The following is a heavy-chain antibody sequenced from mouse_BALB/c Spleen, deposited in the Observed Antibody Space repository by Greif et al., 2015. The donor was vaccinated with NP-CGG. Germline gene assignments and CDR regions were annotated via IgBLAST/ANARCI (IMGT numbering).Heavy chain of an antibody. J-gene: IGHJ3*01. CDR2: IYPSDSYT. D-gene: IGHD1-1*01. V-gene: IGHV1-69*02. Sequence: VQLQQSGAELVRPGASVKLSCKASGYTFTSYWINWVKQRPGQGLEWIGNIYPSDSYTNYNQKFKDKATLTVDKSSSTAYMQLSSPTSEDSAVYYCTRSNYYGSRPWFAYWGQGTLVTVSA. CDR3: TRSNYYGSRPWFAY. CDR1: GYTFTSYW.